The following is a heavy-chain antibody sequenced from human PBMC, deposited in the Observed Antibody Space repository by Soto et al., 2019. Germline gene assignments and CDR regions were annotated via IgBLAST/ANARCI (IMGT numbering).Heavy chain of an antibody. D-gene: IGHD2-21*02. CDR2: IIPIFGTA. J-gene: IGHJ6*02. CDR1: GGTFSSYA. CDR3: ASWTIVVVTASPPSYYYYGIDV. V-gene: IGHV1-69*01. Sequence: QVQLVQSGAEVKKPGSSVKVSCTASGGTFSSYAISWVRQAPGQGLEWMGGIIPIFGTANYAQKSQGRVTITADESTSTAYMELSSLRSEDTAVYYCASWTIVVVTASPPSYYYYGIDVWGQGTTVTVSS.